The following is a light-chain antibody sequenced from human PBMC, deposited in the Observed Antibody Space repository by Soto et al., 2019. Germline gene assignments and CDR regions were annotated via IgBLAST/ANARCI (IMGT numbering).Light chain of an antibody. Sequence: QPVLTQPASGSGSHGQSSTISCTVGSYNFVSWYQQHPGKAPKVLIYEVSKRPSGVSDRFSGSKSGNTASLTISGLQAEDEADYYCCSDAGRSTYVFGTGTKVTVL. CDR1: GSYNF. CDR3: CSDAGRSTYV. CDR2: EVS. V-gene: IGLV2-23*02. J-gene: IGLJ1*01.